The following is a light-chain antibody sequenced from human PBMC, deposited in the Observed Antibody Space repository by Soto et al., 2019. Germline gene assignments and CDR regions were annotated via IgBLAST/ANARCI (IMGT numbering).Light chain of an antibody. CDR1: QAIKND. J-gene: IGKJ1*01. Sequence: ALQMTQSPSSLSASVGDTVTITCRTSQAIKNDLGWYQQKPGQAPKLLIFAASTLQNGVPPRFSGSGSGTDFTLTISSLQPEDFAPYYCLQDYSFPPPFGQGTTVEV. V-gene: IGKV1-6*01. CDR2: AAS. CDR3: LQDYSFPPP.